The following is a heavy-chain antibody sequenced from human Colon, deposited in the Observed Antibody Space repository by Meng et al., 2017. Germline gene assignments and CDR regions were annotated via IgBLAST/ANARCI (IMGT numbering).Heavy chain of an antibody. Sequence: VTLVQSGGCVVQPGTSLRLSCSASGFNFRELGLHWVRQAPGKGLEWVAAVTYDGTKQYYADSVKGRFIISRDNSDNTLYLQMGSLKPDDTAIYYCAKEWSSSYAYYDAWGQGTLVTVSS. V-gene: IGHV3-30*04. CDR2: VTYDGTKQ. J-gene: IGHJ5*01. CDR3: AKEWSSSYAYYDA. CDR1: GFNFRELG. D-gene: IGHD2-21*01.